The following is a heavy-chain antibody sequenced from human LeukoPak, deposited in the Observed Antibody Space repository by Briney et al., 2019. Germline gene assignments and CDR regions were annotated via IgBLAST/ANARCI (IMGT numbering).Heavy chain of an antibody. J-gene: IGHJ4*02. V-gene: IGHV3-15*01. CDR1: GFTFSNAW. D-gene: IGHD5-18*01. Sequence: PGGSLRLSCAASGFTFSNAWMSWVRQAPGKGLEWVGRIKSKTDGGTTAYAAPVNGRSTISRDDSKNTLYLQMNSLKTEDTAVYYCTTVGTFVDTAMGRFDYWGQGTLVTVSS. CDR2: IKSKTDGGTT. CDR3: TTVGTFVDTAMGRFDY.